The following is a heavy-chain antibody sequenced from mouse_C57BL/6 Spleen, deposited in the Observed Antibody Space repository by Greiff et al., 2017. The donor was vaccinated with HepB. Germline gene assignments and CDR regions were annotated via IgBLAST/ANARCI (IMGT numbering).Heavy chain of an antibody. CDR3: ARGNYVGYFDY. Sequence: VQRVESGPELVKPGASVKLSCKASGYTFTSYWMHWVKQRPGQGLEWIGMIHPNSGSTNYNEKFKSKATLTVDKSSSTAYMQLSSLTSEDSAVYYCARGNYVGYFDYWGQGTTLTVSS. CDR1: GYTFTSYW. D-gene: IGHD2-1*01. J-gene: IGHJ2*01. CDR2: IHPNSGST. V-gene: IGHV1-64*01.